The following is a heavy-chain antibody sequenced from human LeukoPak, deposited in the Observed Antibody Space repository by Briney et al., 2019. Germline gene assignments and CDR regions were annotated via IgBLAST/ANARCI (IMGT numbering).Heavy chain of an antibody. V-gene: IGHV4-4*07. CDR3: ARDRGRYSSSSGYDAFDI. D-gene: IGHD6-6*01. Sequence: SETLSLTCTVSGGSISSYYWSWIRQPAGKGLEWIGRIYTSGSTSYNPSLKSRVTMSVDTSKNQFSLKLSSVTAADTAVYYCARDRGRYSSSSGYDAFDIWGQGTMVTVSS. J-gene: IGHJ3*02. CDR1: GGSISSYY. CDR2: IYTSGST.